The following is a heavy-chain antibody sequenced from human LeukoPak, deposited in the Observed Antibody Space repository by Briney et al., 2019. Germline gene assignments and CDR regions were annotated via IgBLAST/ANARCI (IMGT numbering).Heavy chain of an antibody. CDR3: ARSLTSSWYYFDH. J-gene: IGHJ4*02. D-gene: IGHD6-13*01. Sequence: GGSLRLSCAASGFTFSNYWMQWVRQVPGKGLVWVSRINSDGDWTNYAESVKGRFTISRDNAEYTLYLQMNSLRAEDAAVYYCARSLTSSWYYFDHWGQGTLVTVSS. CDR1: GFTFSNYW. CDR2: INSDGDWT. V-gene: IGHV3-74*01.